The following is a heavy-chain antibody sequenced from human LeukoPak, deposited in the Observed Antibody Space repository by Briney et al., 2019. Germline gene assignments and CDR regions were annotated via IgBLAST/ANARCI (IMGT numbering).Heavy chain of an antibody. CDR3: ARAGFGYYDSRREYNWFDP. Sequence: GGSLRLSCAASGFTVSSNYMSWVRQAPGKGLEWVSVIYSGGSTYYADSVKGRFSISRDNSKNTLYLQMNSLRAEDTAVYYCARAGFGYYDSRREYNWFDPWGQGTLVTVSS. D-gene: IGHD3-22*01. J-gene: IGHJ5*02. CDR1: GFTVSSNY. V-gene: IGHV3-53*01. CDR2: IYSGGST.